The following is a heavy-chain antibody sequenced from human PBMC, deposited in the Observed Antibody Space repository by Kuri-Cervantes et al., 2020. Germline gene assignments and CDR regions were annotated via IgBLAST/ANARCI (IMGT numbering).Heavy chain of an antibody. V-gene: IGHV1-24*01. CDR1: GYALTELS. Sequence: ASAKVSCKVSGYALTELSMHWVRQAPGKGLEWMGGFDPEDGETIYAQKFQGRVTMTEDTPTDTAYMELSSLRSEDTAVYYCATDGYGSGSGDTFDIWGQGTMVTVSS. CDR2: FDPEDGET. CDR3: ATDGYGSGSGDTFDI. D-gene: IGHD3-10*01. J-gene: IGHJ3*02.